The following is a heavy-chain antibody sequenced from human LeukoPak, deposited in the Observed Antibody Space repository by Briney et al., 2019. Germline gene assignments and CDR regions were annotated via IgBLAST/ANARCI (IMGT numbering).Heavy chain of an antibody. D-gene: IGHD4-23*01. CDR2: IIPIFGTA. Sequence: SVKVSCKASGGTFSSYAISWVRQAPGQGLEWMGRIIPIFGTANYAQKFQGRVTITADKSTSTAYMELSSLRSEDTAVYYCASNSYGGYDAFDIWGQGTMVTVCS. CDR3: ASNSYGGYDAFDI. J-gene: IGHJ3*02. V-gene: IGHV1-69*06. CDR1: GGTFSSYA.